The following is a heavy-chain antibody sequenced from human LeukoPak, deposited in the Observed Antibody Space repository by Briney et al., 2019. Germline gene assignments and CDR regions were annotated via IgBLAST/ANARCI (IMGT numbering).Heavy chain of an antibody. J-gene: IGHJ3*02. CDR2: IDWNGDNT. D-gene: IGHD6-13*01. V-gene: IGHV3-20*04. Sequence: GGSLRLSCAASGFTFDDYGMSWVRQAPGKGLEWVATIDWNGDNTAYADSVKGRFTISRDNAKNSLYLQMNSLRAEDTAVYYCARVRAAALDIWGQGTMVTVSS. CDR3: ARVRAAALDI. CDR1: GFTFDDYG.